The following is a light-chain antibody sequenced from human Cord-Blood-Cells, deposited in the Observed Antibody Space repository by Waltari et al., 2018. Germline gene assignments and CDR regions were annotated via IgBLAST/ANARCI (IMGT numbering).Light chain of an antibody. V-gene: IGLV2-14*01. Sequence: QSALTQPASVSGSPGQSITISCTGTSSDVGGYNYVSWYQQHPGKAPKLMIYDVSKPPSGVSNRVSGSKSGNTASLTISGLQAEDEADYYCSSYTSSSTLFGGGTKLTVL. CDR1: SSDVGGYNY. CDR3: SSYTSSSTL. CDR2: DVS. J-gene: IGLJ2*01.